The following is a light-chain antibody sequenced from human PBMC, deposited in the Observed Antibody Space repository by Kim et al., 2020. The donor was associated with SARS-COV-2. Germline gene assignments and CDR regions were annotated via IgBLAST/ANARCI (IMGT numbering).Light chain of an antibody. J-gene: IGLJ2*01. Sequence: QSIATSCTGTSSNVGSYNLVSWYQQYAGKAPKLIIYEVTERPSGISDRFSGSKSGNTASLTISGLQAEDEAHYYCCSYAGSTTYVLFGGGTQLTVL. CDR3: CSYAGSTTYVL. V-gene: IGLV2-23*02. CDR1: SSNVGSYNL. CDR2: EVT.